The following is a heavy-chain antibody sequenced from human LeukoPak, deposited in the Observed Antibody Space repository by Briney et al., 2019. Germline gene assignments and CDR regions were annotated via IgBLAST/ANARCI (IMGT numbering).Heavy chain of an antibody. J-gene: IGHJ4*02. Sequence: GGSLRLSCAASGFTFSSNWMHWVRQAPGEGLVWVSRTNSDGSTTNYADSVKGRFTISRDNAKNTLYLQMSSLRAEDTAMYYCAFRYCSGGTCYPWLDYWGQGTLVTVSS. CDR1: GFTFSSNW. D-gene: IGHD2-15*01. CDR2: TNSDGSTT. CDR3: AFRYCSGGTCYPWLDY. V-gene: IGHV3-74*01.